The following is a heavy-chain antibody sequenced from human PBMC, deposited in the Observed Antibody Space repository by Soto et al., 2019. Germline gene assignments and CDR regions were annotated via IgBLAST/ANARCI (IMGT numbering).Heavy chain of an antibody. CDR1: GGSFSGYY. D-gene: IGHD6-6*01. CDR3: ARGRTKTAFIAARPYGWFDP. CDR2: INHSGST. Sequence: PSETLSLTCAVYGGSFSGYYWSWIRQPPGKGLEWIGEINHSGSTNYNPSLKSRVTISVDTSKNQFSLKLSSVTAADTAVYYCARGRTKTAFIAARPYGWFDPWGQGTLVTVSS. V-gene: IGHV4-34*01. J-gene: IGHJ5*02.